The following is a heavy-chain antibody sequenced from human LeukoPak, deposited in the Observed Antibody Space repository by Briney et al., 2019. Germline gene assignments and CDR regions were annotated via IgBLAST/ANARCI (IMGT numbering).Heavy chain of an antibody. CDR1: GYTFTSYG. CDR3: ARGTYYDFWSGYYEGGYFDY. J-gene: IGHJ4*02. D-gene: IGHD3-3*01. V-gene: IGHV1-18*01. CDR2: ISAYNGNT. Sequence: GASVKVSCKASGYTFTSYGISWVRQAPGQGLEWMGWISAYNGNTNYAQKLQGRVTMTTDTSTSTACMELRSLRSDDTAVYYCARGTYYDFWSGYYEGGYFDYWGQGTLVTVSS.